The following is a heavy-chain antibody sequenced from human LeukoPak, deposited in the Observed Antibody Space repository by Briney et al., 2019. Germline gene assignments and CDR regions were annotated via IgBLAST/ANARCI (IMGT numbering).Heavy chain of an antibody. Sequence: GGSLRLSCSASGFTFSSYAMHWVRQAPGKGLEYVSAISSNGGSTYYADSVKGRFTISRDNSKNTLYLQMSSLRAEDTAVYYCVKDVLATVTTLGDGFDYWGQGTLVTVSS. CDR1: GFTFSSYA. V-gene: IGHV3-64D*06. D-gene: IGHD4-17*01. CDR3: VKDVLATVTTLGDGFDY. J-gene: IGHJ4*02. CDR2: ISSNGGST.